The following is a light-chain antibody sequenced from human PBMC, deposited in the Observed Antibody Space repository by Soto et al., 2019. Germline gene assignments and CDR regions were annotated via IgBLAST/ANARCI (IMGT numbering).Light chain of an antibody. Sequence: QSALTQPASVSGSPGQSITISXXXXXXXVGGYKYVSWYQQHPGKAPKLMIYEVSNRPSGVSNRFFGSKSGNTASLTISGLQAEDEADYYCTSYTSDTTVIFGGGTKLTVL. V-gene: IGLV2-14*01. CDR2: EVS. J-gene: IGLJ2*01. CDR1: XXXVGGYKY. CDR3: TSYTSDTTVI.